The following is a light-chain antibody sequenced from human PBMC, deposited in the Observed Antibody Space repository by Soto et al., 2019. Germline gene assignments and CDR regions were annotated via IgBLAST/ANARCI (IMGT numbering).Light chain of an antibody. Sequence: DIVMTQFPDSLAVSLGERATINCKSRQSVLYSSNNKNYLAWYQQKPGQPPKLLIYWASTRESGVPDRFSGSGSGTDFTLTISSLQAEDGAVYYCQQYYSTPYTFGQGTKLEIK. CDR1: QSVLYSSNNKNY. J-gene: IGKJ2*01. CDR2: WAS. V-gene: IGKV4-1*01. CDR3: QQYYSTPYT.